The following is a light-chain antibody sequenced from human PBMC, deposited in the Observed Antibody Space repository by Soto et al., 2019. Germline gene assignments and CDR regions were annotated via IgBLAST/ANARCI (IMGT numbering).Light chain of an antibody. CDR2: GAS. V-gene: IGKV3-20*01. J-gene: IGKJ2*01. Sequence: EIVLTQSPGTLSWSPGQRATLSCRSSQRITNNVLAWFQQKPGLAPRLLIHGASTRASGVPDRFSGGGSGTDFVRTSSRLEPEGFAVYFCQHYGRSQFTVGQGTKLQTK. CDR3: QHYGRSQFT. CDR1: QRITNNV.